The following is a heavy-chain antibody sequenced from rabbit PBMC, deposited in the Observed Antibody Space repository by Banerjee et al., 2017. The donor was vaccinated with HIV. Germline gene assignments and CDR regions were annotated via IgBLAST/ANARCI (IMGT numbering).Heavy chain of an antibody. Sequence: VKPGASLTLTCTASGFDLSNYYYMYWVRQAPGKGLEWIGYINTVSIGTDYASWAKGRFTISKTSSTTVTLQMTSLTAADTATYFCARDLIGDPDLYFDLWGPGTLVTVS. CDR2: INTVSIGT. J-gene: IGHJ4*01. D-gene: IGHD2-1*01. V-gene: IGHV1S40*01. CDR3: ARDLIGDPDLYFDL. CDR1: GFDLSNYYY.